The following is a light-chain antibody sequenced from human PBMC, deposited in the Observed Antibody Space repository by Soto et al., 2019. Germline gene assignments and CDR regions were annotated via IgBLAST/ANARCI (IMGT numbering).Light chain of an antibody. J-gene: IGKJ1*01. CDR1: QGISNY. CDR2: AAS. CDR3: QKYNSAPKT. Sequence: DIQMTQSPSSLSASVGARVTITCRASQGISNYLAWYHQKPGKVPKLLIYAASTLQSGVPSRFSGSGSGTDFTLTISSLQPEDVETYYCQKYNSAPKTFGQGPKVEIQ. V-gene: IGKV1-27*01.